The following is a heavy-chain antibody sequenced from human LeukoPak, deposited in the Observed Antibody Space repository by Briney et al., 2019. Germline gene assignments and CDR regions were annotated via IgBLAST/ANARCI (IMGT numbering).Heavy chain of an antibody. CDR2: IYYSGST. V-gene: IGHV4-59*08. CDR1: GGSISSYY. D-gene: IGHD6-6*01. J-gene: IGHJ5*02. CDR3: ARRGVAAIFDP. Sequence: SETLSPTCTVSGGSISSYYWSWIRQPPGKGLEWIGYIYYSGSTNYNPSLKSRVTISVDTSKNQFSLKLSSVTAADTAVYYCARRGVAAIFDPWGQGTLVTVSS.